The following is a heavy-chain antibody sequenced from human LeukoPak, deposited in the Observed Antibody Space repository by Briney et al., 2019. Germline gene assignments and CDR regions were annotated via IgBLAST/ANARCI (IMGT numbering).Heavy chain of an antibody. J-gene: IGHJ6*02. CDR1: GYTFTSHG. CDR3: ARDTEYCSSTSCWIPKIYYYYYGMDV. Sequence: ASVKVSCKASGYTFTSHGISWVRQAPGQGLEWMGWISAYNGNTNYAQKIQGRVTMTTDTSTSTAYMELRSLRSDDTAVYYCARDTEYCSSTSCWIPKIYYYYYGMDVWGQGTTVTVSS. CDR2: ISAYNGNT. D-gene: IGHD2-2*01. V-gene: IGHV1-18*01.